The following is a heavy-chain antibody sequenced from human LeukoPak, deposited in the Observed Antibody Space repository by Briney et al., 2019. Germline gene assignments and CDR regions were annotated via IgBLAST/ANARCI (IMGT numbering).Heavy chain of an antibody. CDR1: GFTFSSYA. Sequence: GGSLRLSCAASGFTFSSYAMHWVRQAPGKGLEWVAVISYDGSNKYYADSVKGRFTISRDNSKNTLYLQMNSLRAEDTAVYYCARGTYYYDSSGYYFFDYWAREPWSPSPQ. CDR3: ARGTYYYDSSGYYFFDY. V-gene: IGHV3-30-3*01. D-gene: IGHD3-22*01. CDR2: ISYDGSNK. J-gene: IGHJ4*02.